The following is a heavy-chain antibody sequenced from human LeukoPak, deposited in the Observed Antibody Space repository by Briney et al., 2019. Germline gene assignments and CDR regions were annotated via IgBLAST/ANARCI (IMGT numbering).Heavy chain of an antibody. Sequence: GGSLRLSCAASGFTFSSYAMHWVRQAPGKGLEWVAVISYDGSNKYYADSVKGRFTISRDNSKNTLYLQMNSLRAEDTAVYYCARVSDTGIQLWLPFDYWGQGTLVTVSS. CDR2: ISYDGSNK. D-gene: IGHD5-18*01. J-gene: IGHJ4*02. V-gene: IGHV3-30-3*01. CDR1: GFTFSSYA. CDR3: ARVSDTGIQLWLPFDY.